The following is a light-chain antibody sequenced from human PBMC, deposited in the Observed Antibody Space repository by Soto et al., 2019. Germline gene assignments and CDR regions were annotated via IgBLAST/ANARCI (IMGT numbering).Light chain of an antibody. V-gene: IGKV3-11*01. J-gene: IGKJ2*01. CDR1: QSVSSY. CDR3: QHRGNWPYT. Sequence: EIVLTQSPATVSLSPGERATLSCRASQSVSSYLAWFQQKPGQAPRLLIYDASTRATGIPARFSGSGSETDFTLTISSLEPEDFAVYYCQHRGNWPYTFGQGTKLEIK. CDR2: DAS.